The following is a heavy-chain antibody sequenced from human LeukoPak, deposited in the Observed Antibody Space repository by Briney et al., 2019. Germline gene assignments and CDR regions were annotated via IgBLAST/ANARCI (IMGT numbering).Heavy chain of an antibody. Sequence: SETLSLTCAVYGGSFSGYYWSWIRQPPGKGLEWIGEINHSGSTNYNPSLKSRVTISVDTSKNQFSLKLSSVTAADTAVYYCASDCSSTSCRYYSYYYAMDVWGQGTTVTVSS. J-gene: IGHJ6*02. V-gene: IGHV4-34*01. CDR1: GGSFSGYY. CDR2: INHSGST. D-gene: IGHD2-2*01. CDR3: ASDCSSTSCRYYSYYYAMDV.